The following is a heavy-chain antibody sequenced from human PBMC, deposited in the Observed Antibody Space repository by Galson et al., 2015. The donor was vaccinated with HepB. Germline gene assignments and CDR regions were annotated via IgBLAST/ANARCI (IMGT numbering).Heavy chain of an antibody. J-gene: IGHJ3*02. CDR1: GFTFSSYA. D-gene: IGHD2-2*01. CDR2: ISYGGSNI. Sequence: SLRLSCAASGFTFSSYAMSWVRQAPGKGLEWVAVISYGGSNIYNADSVKGRFTISRDNSKNTLYLQMNSLRAEDTAVYYCARAPSRSTSPDAFDIWGHGTMVTVSS. CDR3: ARAPSRSTSPDAFDI. V-gene: IGHV3-30-3*01.